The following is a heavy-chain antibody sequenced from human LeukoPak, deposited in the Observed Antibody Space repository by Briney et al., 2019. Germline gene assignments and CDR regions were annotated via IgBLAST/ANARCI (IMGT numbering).Heavy chain of an antibody. J-gene: IGHJ2*01. CDR1: GFSFTSSA. D-gene: IGHD6-13*01. CDR2: IGDDGATT. V-gene: IGHV3-23*01. Sequence: GGSLRLSCAASGFSFTSSAMGWVRQAPGKGLEWVSVIGDDGATTHYADSVRGRFTISRDNSKNTLYLQMNSLRAEDTAVYYCAKDHKSEYSSSWYGLWGRGTLVTVSS. CDR3: AKDHKSEYSSSWYGL.